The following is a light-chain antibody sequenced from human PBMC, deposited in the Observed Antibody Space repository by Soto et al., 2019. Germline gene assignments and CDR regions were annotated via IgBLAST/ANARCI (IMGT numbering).Light chain of an antibody. CDR2: GAS. V-gene: IGKV3-15*01. J-gene: IGKJ1*01. Sequence: EIVMTQSPATLSVSPGERATLSCRASQSVSSNLAWYQQKPGQAPRLLIYGASTRATGIPDRSSGSGSGTEFTLTISSLQSEDFAVYYCQQYNNWPWTFGQGTKVEIK. CDR3: QQYNNWPWT. CDR1: QSVSSN.